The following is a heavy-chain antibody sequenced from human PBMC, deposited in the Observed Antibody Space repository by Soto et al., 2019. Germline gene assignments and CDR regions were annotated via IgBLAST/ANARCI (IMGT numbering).Heavy chain of an antibody. D-gene: IGHD3-10*01. J-gene: IGHJ5*02. V-gene: IGHV4-61*01. CDR2: IYYSGST. Sequence: SETLSLTCTVSGGSVSSGSYYWSWIRQPPGKGLEWIGYIYYSGSTNYNPSLKSRVTTSVDTSKNQFSLKLGSVTAADTAVYYCARRVDGSGVTDWFDPWGQGTLVTVSS. CDR1: GGSVSSGSYY. CDR3: ARRVDGSGVTDWFDP.